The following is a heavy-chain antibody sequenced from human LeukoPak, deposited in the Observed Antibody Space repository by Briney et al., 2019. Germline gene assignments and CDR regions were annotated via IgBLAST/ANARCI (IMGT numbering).Heavy chain of an antibody. V-gene: IGHV3-21*01. Sequence: GGSLRLSCAASGFTFSTYSMNWVRQAPGKGLEWVSSISSSSSYIYYADSVKGRFTISRDNAKNSLYLQMNSLRAEDTAVYYCARMREMATIHEAFDYWGRGTLVTVSS. CDR3: ARMREMATIHEAFDY. J-gene: IGHJ4*02. CDR1: GFTFSTYS. D-gene: IGHD5-24*01. CDR2: ISSSSSYI.